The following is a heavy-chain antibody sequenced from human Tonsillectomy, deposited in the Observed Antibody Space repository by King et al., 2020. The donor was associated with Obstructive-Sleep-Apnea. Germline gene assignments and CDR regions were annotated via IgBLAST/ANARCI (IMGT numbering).Heavy chain of an antibody. CDR2: INHSGST. CDR3: ASGQDYEFWSGYLNDAFDI. J-gene: IGHJ3*02. D-gene: IGHD3-3*01. Sequence: VQLQQWGAGLLKPSETLSLTCAVYGGSFSGYYWSWIRQPPGKGLEWIGEINHSGSTNYNPSLKSRVTISVDTSKNQFSLKLSSVTAADTAVYYCASGQDYEFWSGYLNDAFDIWGQGTMVTVSS. V-gene: IGHV4-34*01. CDR1: GGSFSGYY.